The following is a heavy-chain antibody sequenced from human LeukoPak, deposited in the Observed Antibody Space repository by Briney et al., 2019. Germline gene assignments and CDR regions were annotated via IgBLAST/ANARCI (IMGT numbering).Heavy chain of an antibody. CDR3: ARLYGSGSYYRH. CDR2: INHSGST. CDR1: GGSFSGYY. V-gene: IGHV4-34*01. Sequence: SETLSLTCAVYGGSFSGYYWSWIRQPPGKGLEGIGEINHSGSTNYNPSLKSRVTISVDTSKNQFSLRLSSVTAADTAVYYCARLYGSGSYYRHWGQGTLVTVSS. D-gene: IGHD3-10*01. J-gene: IGHJ4*02.